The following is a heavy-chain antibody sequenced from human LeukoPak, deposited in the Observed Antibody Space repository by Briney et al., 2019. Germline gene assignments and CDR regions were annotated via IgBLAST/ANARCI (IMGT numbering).Heavy chain of an antibody. J-gene: IGHJ3*02. CDR2: IYSGGST. D-gene: IGHD2/OR15-2a*01. CDR1: GFTFSTYW. CDR3: ARDILSQGPDAFDI. Sequence: GGSLRLSCSASGFTFSTYWMSWVRQAPGKGLEWVSVIYSGGSTYYADSVKGRFTISRDNSKNTLYLQMNSLRAEDTAVYYCARDILSQGPDAFDIWGQGTMVTVSS. V-gene: IGHV3-53*01.